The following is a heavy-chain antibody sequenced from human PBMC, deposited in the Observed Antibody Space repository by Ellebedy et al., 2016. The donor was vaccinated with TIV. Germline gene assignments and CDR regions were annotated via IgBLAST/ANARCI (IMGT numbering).Heavy chain of an antibody. J-gene: IGHJ4*02. Sequence: GESLKISCEASGFTFSNHWMHWVRQAPGKGLVWVSFIKSDGSDIKYADSVKGRFTVSRENAKNKLYLQMNSLRAEDMAVYYCVRGGGSDNPPFDYWGQGTLVTVSS. CDR2: IKSDGSDI. CDR3: VRGGGSDNPPFDY. D-gene: IGHD2-21*01. V-gene: IGHV3-74*01. CDR1: GFTFSNHW.